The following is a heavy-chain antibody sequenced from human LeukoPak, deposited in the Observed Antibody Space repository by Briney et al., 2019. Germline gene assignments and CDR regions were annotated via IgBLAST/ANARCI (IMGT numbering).Heavy chain of an antibody. CDR3: ARDLEASDFWSGYSFDY. V-gene: IGHV1-2*02. J-gene: IGHJ4*02. CDR1: VYTFTNFY. CDR2: INPNSGGT. D-gene: IGHD3-3*01. Sequence: GASVKVSCKASVYTFTNFYIHWVRQAPGQGLEWMGWINPNSGGTNYAQKFQGRVTMTRDTSISTAYMELSRLRSDDTAVYYCARDLEASDFWSGYSFDYWGQGTLVTVSS.